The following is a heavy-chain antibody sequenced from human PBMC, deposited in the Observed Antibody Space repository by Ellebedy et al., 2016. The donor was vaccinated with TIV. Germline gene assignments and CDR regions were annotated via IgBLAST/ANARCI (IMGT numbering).Heavy chain of an antibody. CDR3: ARAWLELRNAFDL. J-gene: IGHJ3*01. Sequence: SETLSLTCTVSGGSVSSGSYYWSYIRQPPGKGLEWIGYIHYSGSTNYNPSLKSRVTISVDTSKNQFSLKLSSVTAADTAVYYCARAWLELRNAFDLWGQGTMVTVSS. D-gene: IGHD1-7*01. CDR1: GGSVSSGSYY. V-gene: IGHV4-61*01. CDR2: IHYSGST.